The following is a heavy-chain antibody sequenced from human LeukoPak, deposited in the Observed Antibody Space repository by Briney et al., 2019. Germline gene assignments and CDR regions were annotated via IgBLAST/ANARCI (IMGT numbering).Heavy chain of an antibody. CDR1: GFTFRSYG. V-gene: IGHV3-33*06. J-gene: IGHJ4*02. Sequence: GGSLRLSCAASGFTFRSYGMHWVRQAPGKGLERVAVIWYDGSNKYYADSVKGRFTISRDNSKNTLYLQMNSLRAEDTAVYYCAKDSPELELTPPFDYWGQGTLVTVSS. CDR3: AKDSPELELTPPFDY. D-gene: IGHD1-7*01. CDR2: IWYDGSNK.